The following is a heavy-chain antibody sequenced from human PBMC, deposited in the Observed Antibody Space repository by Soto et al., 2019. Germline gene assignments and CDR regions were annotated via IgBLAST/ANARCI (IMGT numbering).Heavy chain of an antibody. CDR1: GGSISSYY. CDR2: IYYSGST. J-gene: IGHJ5*02. D-gene: IGHD3-3*01. Sequence: PSETLSLTCTVSGGSISSYYWSWIRQPPGKGLEWIGYIYYSGSTNYNPSLKSRVTISVDTSKNQFSLKLSSVTAADTAVYYCARAPGRLRFLEWLYWFDPWGQGTLVTVSS. CDR3: ARAPGRLRFLEWLYWFDP. V-gene: IGHV4-59*01.